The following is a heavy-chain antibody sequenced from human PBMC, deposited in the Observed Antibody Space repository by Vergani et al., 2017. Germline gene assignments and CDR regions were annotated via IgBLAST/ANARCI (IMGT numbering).Heavy chain of an antibody. J-gene: IGHJ5*02. CDR1: GGSISSSNW. Sequence: QVQLQESGPGLVKPPGTLSLTCAVSGGSISSSNWWSWVRQPPGKGLEWIGEIYHSVSTNYNPSLKSRVTRSVDKSKNQFSLKLNSVTAADTAVYYCGRVADFCGLGSRRLDLWLQGILVTVSS. D-gene: IGHD3-10*01. V-gene: IGHV4-4*03. CDR2: IYHSVST. CDR3: GRVADFCGLGSRRLDL.